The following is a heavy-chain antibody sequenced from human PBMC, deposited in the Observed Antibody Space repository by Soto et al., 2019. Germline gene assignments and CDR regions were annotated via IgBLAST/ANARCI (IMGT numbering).Heavy chain of an antibody. Sequence: ASVKVSCKAFGYTFTTYGISWVRQAPGEGLEWLGWINTHNGNTNYAQNLQGRVFMTADTSTNTAYMELRSLRSDDTAIYYCTREGSAPYYYYGMDAWGQGTTVTVSS. D-gene: IGHD3-10*01. CDR3: TREGSAPYYYYGMDA. V-gene: IGHV1-18*01. CDR2: INTHNGNT. J-gene: IGHJ6*02. CDR1: GYTFTTYG.